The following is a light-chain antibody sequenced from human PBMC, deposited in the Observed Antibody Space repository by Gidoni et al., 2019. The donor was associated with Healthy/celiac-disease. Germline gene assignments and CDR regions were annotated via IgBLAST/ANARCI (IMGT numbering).Light chain of an antibody. J-gene: IGKJ1*01. CDR1: QSISSY. Sequence: DIQMTQPPSSLSASVGDRVTITCRASQSISSYLNWYQQKPGKAPKLLIYAASRLQSGVPSRFSGSGSGTDFTLTISSLQPEDFATYYCQQSYSTPPWTFGQGTKVEIK. V-gene: IGKV1-39*01. CDR2: AAS. CDR3: QQSYSTPPWT.